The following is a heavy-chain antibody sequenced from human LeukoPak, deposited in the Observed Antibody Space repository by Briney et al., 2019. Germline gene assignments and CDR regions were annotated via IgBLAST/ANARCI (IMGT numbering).Heavy chain of an antibody. CDR1: GFTFSSYG. D-gene: IGHD3-10*01. V-gene: IGHV3-33*01. Sequence: GGSLRLSCAASGFTFSSYGMHWVRQAPGKGLEWVAVIWYDGSNKYYADSVKGRFTISRDNSKNTLYLQMNSPRAEDTAVYYCARDWGSGNSYYFDYWGQGTLVTVSS. J-gene: IGHJ4*02. CDR3: ARDWGSGNSYYFDY. CDR2: IWYDGSNK.